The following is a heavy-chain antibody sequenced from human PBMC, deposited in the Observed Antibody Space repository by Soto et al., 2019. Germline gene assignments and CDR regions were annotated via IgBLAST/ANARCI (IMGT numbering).Heavy chain of an antibody. J-gene: IGHJ5*02. CDR3: ARGGWFDP. CDR1: GGSFSGYY. Sequence: SETPSLTCAVYGGSFSGYYWSWIRQPPGKGLEWIGEINHSGSTNYNPSLKSRVTISVDTSKNQFSLKLSSVTAADTAVYYCARGGWFDPWGQGTLVTVSS. V-gene: IGHV4-34*01. CDR2: INHSGST.